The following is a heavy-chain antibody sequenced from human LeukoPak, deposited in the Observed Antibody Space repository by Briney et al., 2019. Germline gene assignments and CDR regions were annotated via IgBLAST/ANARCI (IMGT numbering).Heavy chain of an antibody. D-gene: IGHD1-26*01. CDR1: GFTFTSSA. Sequence: ASVKVSCKASGFTFTSSAMQWVRQARGQRLEWIGWIVVGSGNTNYAQKFQERVTITRDMSTSTAYMELSSLRSEDTAVYYCARDVRLSGGDADVWSQGTTVTVSS. J-gene: IGHJ6*02. CDR2: IVVGSGNT. V-gene: IGHV1-58*02. CDR3: ARDVRLSGGDADV.